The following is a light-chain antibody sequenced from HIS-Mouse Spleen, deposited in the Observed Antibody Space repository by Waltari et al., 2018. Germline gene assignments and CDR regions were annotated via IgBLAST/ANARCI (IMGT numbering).Light chain of an antibody. CDR3: AAWDDSLNTV. J-gene: IGLJ2*01. CDR2: SNN. Sequence: QSVLTQPPSASGTPGQRVTISCSGSSSNIGSNTVNWSPQLPGTAPKLLIYSNNQRPSGVPDRFSGSKSGTSASLAISGLQSEDEADYYCAAWDDSLNTVFGGGTKLTVL. V-gene: IGLV1-44*01. CDR1: SSNIGSNT.